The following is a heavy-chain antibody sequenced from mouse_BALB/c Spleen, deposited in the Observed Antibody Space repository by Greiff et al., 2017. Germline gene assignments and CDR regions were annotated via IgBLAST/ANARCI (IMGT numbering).Heavy chain of an antibody. CDR1: GFTFTDYY. CDR2: IRNKANGYTT. CDR3: ARDNGYLDY. V-gene: IGHV7-3*02. J-gene: IGHJ2*01. D-gene: IGHD1-1*02. Sequence: EVMLVESGGGLVQPGGSLRLSCATSGFTFTDYYMSWVRQPPGKALEWLGFIRNKANGYTTEYSASVKGRFTISRDNSQSILYLQMNTLRAEDSATYYCARDNGYLDYWGQGTTLTVSS.